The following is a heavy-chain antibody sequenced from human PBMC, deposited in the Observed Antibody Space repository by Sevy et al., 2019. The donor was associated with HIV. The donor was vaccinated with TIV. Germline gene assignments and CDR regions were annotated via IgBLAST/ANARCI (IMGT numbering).Heavy chain of an antibody. CDR2: ISGSGGST. CDR3: ATMGWELLLGSGWGRAFDI. Sequence: GGSLRLSCAASGFTFSSYAMSWVRQAPGKGLEWVSAISGSGGSTYYADSVKGRFTISRDNSKNTRYLQMNSLRAEDTAVYYCATMGWELLLGSGWGRAFDIWGQGTMVTVSS. V-gene: IGHV3-23*01. CDR1: GFTFSSYA. D-gene: IGHD1-26*01. J-gene: IGHJ3*02.